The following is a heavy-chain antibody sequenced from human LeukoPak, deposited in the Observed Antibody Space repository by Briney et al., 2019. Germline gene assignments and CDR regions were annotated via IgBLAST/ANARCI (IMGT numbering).Heavy chain of an antibody. D-gene: IGHD2-15*01. Sequence: SETLSLTCTVSGGSISSYYWSWIRQPPGKGLEWIGYIYYSGSTNYNPSLKSRVTISVDTSKNQFSLKLSSVTAADTAVYYCARSLGGAFDIWGQGTMLTVSS. J-gene: IGHJ3*02. CDR3: ARSLGGAFDI. CDR1: GGSISSYY. CDR2: IYYSGST. V-gene: IGHV4-59*13.